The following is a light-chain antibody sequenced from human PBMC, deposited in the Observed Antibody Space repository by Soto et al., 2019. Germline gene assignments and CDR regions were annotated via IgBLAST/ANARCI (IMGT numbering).Light chain of an antibody. CDR2: DAS. CDR3: QHYDSYSRA. CDR1: EFISDW. V-gene: IGKV1-5*01. J-gene: IGKJ1*01. Sequence: DIQMTQSPSTLSASVGDRVTMTCPASEFISDWLAWYQQKPGQAPKLLIYDASTLESGVPGRFSGSGVGTHFTLTISGLQPEDFATYHCQHYDSYSRAFGQGTKVDIK.